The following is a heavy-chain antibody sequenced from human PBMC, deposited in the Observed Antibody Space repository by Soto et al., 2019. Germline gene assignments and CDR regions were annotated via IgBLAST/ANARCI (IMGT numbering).Heavy chain of an antibody. Sequence: KPSETLSLTCTVSGGSLSSSGYNWGWIRQPPGKGLEWIGSIYYTGSTHYNPSLKSRATISIDTSKNQFSLNLNSVTATDTAVYYCARPARQDTVAGNYWGQGTLVTVSS. D-gene: IGHD6-19*01. J-gene: IGHJ4*02. V-gene: IGHV4-39*01. CDR1: GGSLSSSGYN. CDR3: ARPARQDTVAGNY. CDR2: IYYTGST.